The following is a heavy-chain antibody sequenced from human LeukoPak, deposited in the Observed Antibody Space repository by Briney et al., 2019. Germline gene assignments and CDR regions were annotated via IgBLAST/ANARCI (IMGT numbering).Heavy chain of an antibody. D-gene: IGHD6-13*01. V-gene: IGHV1-24*01. CDR1: GYTLTELS. J-gene: IGHJ4*02. CDR3: ATIAAAGLYFDY. CDR2: FDPEDGET. Sequence: ASVKVSCKVSGYTLTELSMHWVRQAPGKGLEWMGGFDPEDGETIYAQKFQGRVTMTEDTSTDTAYMELSSLRSEDTAVYYCATIAAAGLYFDYWGQGTLVTVFS.